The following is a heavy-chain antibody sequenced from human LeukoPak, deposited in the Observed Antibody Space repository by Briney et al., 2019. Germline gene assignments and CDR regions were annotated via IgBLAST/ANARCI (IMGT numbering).Heavy chain of an antibody. D-gene: IGHD4-23*01. J-gene: IGHJ4*02. CDR2: MNPKSGNT. V-gene: IGHV1-8*01. CDR1: GYTFTSND. CDR3: ARDLVYGGNSSPFDY. Sequence: GASVKVSCKASGYTFTSNDIDWVRQAPGQGLEWMGWMNPKSGNTAYAQKFQGRVTMTRSTSISTAYMELSSLTSEDTAVYYCARDLVYGGNSSPFDYWGQGTLVTVSS.